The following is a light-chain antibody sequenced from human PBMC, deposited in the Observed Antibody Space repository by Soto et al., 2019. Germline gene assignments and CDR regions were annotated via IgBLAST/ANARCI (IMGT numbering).Light chain of an antibody. CDR2: GAS. CDR3: QQYGGSPLVT. V-gene: IGKV3-20*01. CDR1: QSISSGY. Sequence: ETVLTQSPGTLSLSPGERAILSCRASQSISSGYLAWYQQRPGQAPGLLISGASNRATGSPDRFSGSGSGTDFTLTISRLEPEDFAVDYCQQYGGSPLVTFGGGTKVEIK. J-gene: IGKJ4*01.